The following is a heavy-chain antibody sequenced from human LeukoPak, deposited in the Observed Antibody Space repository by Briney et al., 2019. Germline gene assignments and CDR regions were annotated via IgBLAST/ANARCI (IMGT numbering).Heavy chain of an antibody. CDR2: ISWNSVSI. Sequence: GGSLRLSCAASGFTFDDYAMHWVRQVPGKGLEWVSGISWNSVSIAYVDSVKGRFTISRDNSKNTLYLQMNSLRAEDTAVYYCANADGYNVVVPAAFDYWGQGTLVTVSS. CDR1: GFTFDDYA. J-gene: IGHJ4*02. D-gene: IGHD2-2*01. V-gene: IGHV3-9*01. CDR3: ANADGYNVVVPAAFDY.